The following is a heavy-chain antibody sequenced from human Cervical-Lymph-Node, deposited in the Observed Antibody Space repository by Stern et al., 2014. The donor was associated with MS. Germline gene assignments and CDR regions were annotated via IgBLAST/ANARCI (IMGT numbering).Heavy chain of an antibody. CDR2: INWNGGST. CDR1: GFTFDDYD. V-gene: IGHV3-20*01. J-gene: IGHJ3*02. Sequence: EVQLVQSGGSVVRPGGSLRLSCAASGFTFDDYDMSWVRQAPGKGLEWVSAINWNGGSTGYADSVKGRFTISRDNAKNSLYLQMNSLRAEDTALYHCARIRGGYSDLDAFDIWGQGTMVTVSS. D-gene: IGHD1-26*01. CDR3: ARIRGGYSDLDAFDI.